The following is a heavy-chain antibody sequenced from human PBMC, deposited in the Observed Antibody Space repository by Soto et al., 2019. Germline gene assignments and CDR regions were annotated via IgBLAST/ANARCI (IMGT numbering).Heavy chain of an antibody. CDR1: GFTFSSYA. CDR2: ISGSGGST. Sequence: EVQLLESGGGLVQPGGSLRLSCAASGFTFSSYAMSWVRQAPGKGLEWVSAISGSGGSTYYADSVKGRFTISRDNSKNTLYHQMNILRAEDTAVYYFAKDLSDFGVVIYYYYGMDVWGQGTTVTVSS. D-gene: IGHD3-3*01. CDR3: AKDLSDFGVVIYYYYGMDV. V-gene: IGHV3-23*01. J-gene: IGHJ6*02.